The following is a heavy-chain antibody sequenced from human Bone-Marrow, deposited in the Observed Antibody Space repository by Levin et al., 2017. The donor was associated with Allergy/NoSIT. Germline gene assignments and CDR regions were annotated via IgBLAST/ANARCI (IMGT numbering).Heavy chain of an antibody. Sequence: SQTLSLTCSVSGGSVGEYYWSWIRQSPGKGLEWIGNIYYSGSTNYNPSLKTRVSISIDTSKTQFSLRLSSVTAADTAVYYCARGQLYYFWLFDLWGRGTLVTVSS. J-gene: IGHJ4*01. CDR2: IYYSGST. D-gene: IGHD3-3*01. CDR3: ARGQLYYFWLFDL. V-gene: IGHV4-59*02. CDR1: GGSVGEYY.